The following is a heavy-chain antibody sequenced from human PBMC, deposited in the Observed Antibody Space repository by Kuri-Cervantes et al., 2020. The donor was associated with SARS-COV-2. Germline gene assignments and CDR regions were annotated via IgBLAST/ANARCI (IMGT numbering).Heavy chain of an antibody. D-gene: IGHD2-21*01. J-gene: IGHJ3*01. V-gene: IGHV3-7*03. Sequence: GGSLRLSCAASGFTFSDYYMKWVRQAPGKGLEWVANIKQDGSEKYYVDSVKGRFTISRDNAKNSLYLQMNSLRAEDTAVYYCAKIAHVVVIAGAFDLWGQGTMVTVSS. CDR2: IKQDGSEK. CDR3: AKIAHVVVIAGAFDL. CDR1: GFTFSDYY.